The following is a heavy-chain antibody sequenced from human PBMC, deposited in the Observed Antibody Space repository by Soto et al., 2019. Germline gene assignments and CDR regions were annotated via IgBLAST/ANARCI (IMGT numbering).Heavy chain of an antibody. Sequence: QVQLVESGGGVVRPGRSLSLFCAASGFNFDKYAMHWVRQVPGKGLEWVAVISLDGTEKYADSVRGRLTISRDNSKNTVELQVNSLRTEGAAVYFCARDITYDASSGYSHQGMDVWGQGTTVTVAS. J-gene: IGHJ6*02. CDR3: ARDITYDASSGYSHQGMDV. CDR2: ISLDGTEK. CDR1: GFNFDKYA. D-gene: IGHD3-22*01. V-gene: IGHV3-30*01.